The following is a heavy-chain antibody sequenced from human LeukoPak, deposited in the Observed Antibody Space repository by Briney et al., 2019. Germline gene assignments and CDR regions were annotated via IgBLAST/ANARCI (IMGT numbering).Heavy chain of an antibody. Sequence: ASETLSLTCSISGGSISNYYGSWIRQPPGKGLEWIGYIFYTGATDYNPSLRGRVTISVDTSKNQFSLKLTSVTAADTAVYYCARSYSSGWFYFDDWGQGTLVTVSS. V-gene: IGHV4-59*01. CDR2: IFYTGAT. D-gene: IGHD6-19*01. J-gene: IGHJ4*02. CDR1: GGSISNYY. CDR3: ARSYSSGWFYFDD.